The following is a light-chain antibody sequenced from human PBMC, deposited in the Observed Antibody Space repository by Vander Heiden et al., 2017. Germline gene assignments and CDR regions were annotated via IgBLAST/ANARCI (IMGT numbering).Light chain of an antibody. CDR2: DVS. CDR3: SSYTSSSTLV. V-gene: IGLV2-14*01. Sequence: QSVLTQPASVSGSPGQSITISCTGTSSDVGGYNYVSWDQQHPGKAPKLMIYDVSNRPSGVSNRFSGSKSGNTASLTISELQAEDEADYYCSSYTSSSTLVFGGGTKLTVL. CDR1: SSDVGGYNY. J-gene: IGLJ3*02.